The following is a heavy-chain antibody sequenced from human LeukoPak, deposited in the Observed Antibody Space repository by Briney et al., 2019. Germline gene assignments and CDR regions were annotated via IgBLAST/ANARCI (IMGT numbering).Heavy chain of an antibody. D-gene: IGHD1-1*01. Sequence: ASVKVSCKDPGDTFTSYNTNWVRHATGQGLEWMGCMNPNRVNTGYAQKFQGTDTITRNTTISTAYMWLSSLRDPTTAVYYCARAKLERIDYWGQGTLVTVSS. V-gene: IGHV1-8*03. CDR1: GDTFTSYN. J-gene: IGHJ4*02. CDR2: MNPNRVNT. CDR3: ARAKLERIDY.